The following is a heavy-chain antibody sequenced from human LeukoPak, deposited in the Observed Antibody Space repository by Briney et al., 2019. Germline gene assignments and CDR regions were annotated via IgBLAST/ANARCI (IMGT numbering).Heavy chain of an antibody. Sequence: GGSLRLSCAASGFTFSSYSMNWVRQAPGKGLEWVSSISSSSSYIYYADSVKGRFTISRDNAKNSLYLQMNSLRAEDTAVYYCARVNAYVSYYYYMDVWGKGTTVTVSS. V-gene: IGHV3-21*01. CDR3: ARVNAYVSYYYYMDV. CDR2: ISSSSSYI. J-gene: IGHJ6*03. D-gene: IGHD3-10*02. CDR1: GFTFSSYS.